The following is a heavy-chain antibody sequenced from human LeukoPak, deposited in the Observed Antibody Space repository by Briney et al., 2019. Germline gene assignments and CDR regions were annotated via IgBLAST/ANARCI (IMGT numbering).Heavy chain of an antibody. CDR3: ARDLAGLVVVPAEGPVGCYGMDV. CDR2: ISYDGSNK. J-gene: IGHJ6*02. Sequence: GRSLRLSCAASGFTFSRYAVHWVRQAPGKGLEWVAVISYDGSNKYYADSVKGRVTISRDNSKNTLYLQMNSLRIEDTAVYYCARDLAGLVVVPAEGPVGCYGMDVWGQGTTVTVSS. CDR1: GFTFSRYA. V-gene: IGHV3-30-3*01. D-gene: IGHD2-15*01.